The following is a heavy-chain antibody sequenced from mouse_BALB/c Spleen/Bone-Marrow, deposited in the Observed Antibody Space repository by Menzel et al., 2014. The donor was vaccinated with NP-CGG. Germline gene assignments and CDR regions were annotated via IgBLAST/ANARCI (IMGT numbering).Heavy chain of an antibody. CDR3: TRSGDEDYFDY. J-gene: IGHJ2*01. CDR2: IYPGSGST. CDR1: GYTFTSYW. Sequence: LQQPGSELVRPGASVKLSCKASGYTFTSYWMHWVEQRHGQGLEWIGNIYPGSGSTKYDEKFKSKGTLTVDTSSSTAYMHLSSLTSEDSAVYYCTRSGDEDYFDYWGQGTTLTVSS. D-gene: IGHD3-1*01. V-gene: IGHV1S22*01.